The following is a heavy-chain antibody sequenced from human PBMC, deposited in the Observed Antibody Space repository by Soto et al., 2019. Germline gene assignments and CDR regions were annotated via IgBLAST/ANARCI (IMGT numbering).Heavy chain of an antibody. J-gene: IGHJ5*02. CDR2: IYYSGST. CDR1: GGSISSYY. D-gene: IGHD5-18*01. CDR3: ARGTGYSTPVTFDL. Sequence: SETMSLTCTVSGGSISSYYWSWIRQPPGKGLEWIGYIYYSGSTNYNPSLKSRVTISVDTSKNQFSLKLSSVTAADTAGYYCARGTGYSTPVTFDLWGQGTRVTVPS. V-gene: IGHV4-59*01.